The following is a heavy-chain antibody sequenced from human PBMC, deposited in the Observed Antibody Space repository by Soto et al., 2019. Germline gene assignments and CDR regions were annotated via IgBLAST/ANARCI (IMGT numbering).Heavy chain of an antibody. V-gene: IGHV3-33*01. CDR2: IWYDGSRE. CDR3: VRDQLGRLKPRETRYYDY. CDR1: GFTFSSYG. J-gene: IGHJ4*02. Sequence: QVQLVESGGGVVQPGRSLRLSCAASGFTFSSYGMHWVRQAPGKGLEWVAVIWYDGSREFYADSVKGRFTISRDNSNLYLQMNSLRADDTAVYYCVRDQLGRLKPRETRYYDYWGQGTLVTVSS. D-gene: IGHD3-16*01.